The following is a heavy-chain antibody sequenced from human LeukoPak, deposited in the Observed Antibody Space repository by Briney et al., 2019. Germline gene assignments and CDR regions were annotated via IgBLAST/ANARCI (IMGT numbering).Heavy chain of an antibody. V-gene: IGHV3-11*04. CDR2: ISSSGSTI. CDR1: GFTFSEYY. D-gene: IGHD4-17*01. CDR3: ARVLPDYGDYVYGAFDI. Sequence: PGGSLRLSCAASGFTFSEYYMTWIRQAPGKGLEWVSYISSSGSTIYYADSVKGRFTISRDNAKNSLYLQMNSLRAEDTAVYYCARVLPDYGDYVYGAFDIWGQGTMVTVSS. J-gene: IGHJ3*02.